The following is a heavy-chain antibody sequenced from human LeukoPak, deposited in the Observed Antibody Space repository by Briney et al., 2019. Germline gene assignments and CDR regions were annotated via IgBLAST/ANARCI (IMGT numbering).Heavy chain of an antibody. Sequence: ASVKVSCKASGYTFTSYGISWVRQAPGQGLEWMGWISAYNGNTNYAQKLQGRVTMTTDTSTSTAYMELRSLRSDDTAVYYCARAFTHDILTGPILWYGMDVWGQGTTVTVSS. CDR2: ISAYNGNT. CDR3: ARAFTHDILTGPILWYGMDV. CDR1: GYTFTSYG. J-gene: IGHJ6*02. D-gene: IGHD3-9*01. V-gene: IGHV1-18*01.